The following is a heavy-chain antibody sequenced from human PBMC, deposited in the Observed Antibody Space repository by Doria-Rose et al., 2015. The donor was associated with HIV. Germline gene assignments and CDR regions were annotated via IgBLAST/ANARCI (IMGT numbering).Heavy chain of an antibody. V-gene: IGHV2-26*01. J-gene: IGHJ4*02. CDR1: GVSLSSPGMG. CDR3: ARIKISRSYHKYYFDF. D-gene: IGHD6-13*01. CDR2: MLSNDAR. Sequence: QVTLKESGPVLVKPTETLTLTCTVSGVSLSSPGMGVSWIRQPPGKDLEWLANMLSNDARAYKPSLKNTLTISSCTSKSQVVLTMTDMDPVDTATYYCARIKISRSYHKYYFDFWGQGTLVIVSA.